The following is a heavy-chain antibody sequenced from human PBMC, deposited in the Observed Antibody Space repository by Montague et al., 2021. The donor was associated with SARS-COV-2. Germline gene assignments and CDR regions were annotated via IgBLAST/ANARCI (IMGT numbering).Heavy chain of an antibody. CDR3: ARILVAAAGSPFDP. CDR1: GFSLSTSGMC. J-gene: IGHJ5*02. Sequence: PALVKPTQTLTLTCTFSGFSLSTSGMCVSWIRQPPGKALEWLARIDWDDDKYYSTSLKTRLTISKDTSKNQVVLTVTNMDPVDTATYYCARILVAAAGSPFDPWGQGTLVTVSS. CDR2: IDWDDDK. D-gene: IGHD6-13*01. V-gene: IGHV2-70*11.